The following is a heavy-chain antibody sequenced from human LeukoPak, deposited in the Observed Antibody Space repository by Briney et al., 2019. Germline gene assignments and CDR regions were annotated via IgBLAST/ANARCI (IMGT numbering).Heavy chain of an antibody. D-gene: IGHD5-24*01. CDR3: ARARDGYNYLYFDY. V-gene: IGHV3-74*01. CDR2: IKGDGSI. CDR1: GFTFSSYW. J-gene: IGHJ4*02. Sequence: PGGSLRLSCAASGFTFSSYWMHWVRQAPGKGLVWVSRIKGDGSISYADSVKGRLTISRDNAKNTLYLQMNSLRAEDTAVYYCARARDGYNYLYFDYWGQGSLVTVSS.